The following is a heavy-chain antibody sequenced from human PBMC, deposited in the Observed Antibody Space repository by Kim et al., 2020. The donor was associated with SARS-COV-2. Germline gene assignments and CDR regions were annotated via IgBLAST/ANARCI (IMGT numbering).Heavy chain of an antibody. CDR1: GGSISSYY. J-gene: IGHJ4*02. CDR3: ARGPHYDSSGYYLNY. CDR2: IYTSGSA. V-gene: IGHV4-4*07. Sequence: SETLSLTCTVSGGSISSYYWSWIRQPAGKGLEWIGRIYTSGSANYNPSLKSRVTMSVDTSKDQFSLKLSSVTAADTAVYYCARGPHYDSSGYYLNYWGRGTLVTVSS. D-gene: IGHD3-22*01.